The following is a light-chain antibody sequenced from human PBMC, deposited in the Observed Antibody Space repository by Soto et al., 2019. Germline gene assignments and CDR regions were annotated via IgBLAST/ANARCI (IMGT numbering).Light chain of an antibody. V-gene: IGKV3-20*01. CDR1: QSLSGTY. J-gene: IGKJ1*01. CDR2: GAS. CDR3: QQYGSSPGT. Sequence: EIVLTQSPGTLSLSPGDRATLSCRASQSLSGTYLAWYQLKPGQAPRLLIYGASSRATGIPDRFSGGGSGTDFTLNISSLETEDFAVYYCQQYGSSPGTFGQGTKVEIK.